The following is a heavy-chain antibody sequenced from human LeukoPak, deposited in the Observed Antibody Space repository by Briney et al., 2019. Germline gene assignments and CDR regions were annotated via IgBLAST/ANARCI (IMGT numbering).Heavy chain of an antibody. Sequence: PGRSLRLSCAASGFTFSSYGMHWVRQAPGKGLEWVAVISYDGSNKYYADSVKGRFTISRDNSQNTLYLQMNSLRAEDTAVYYCARGRGYGSGSYYAGNDYWGQGTLVTVSS. D-gene: IGHD3-10*01. CDR3: ARGRGYGSGSYYAGNDY. CDR2: ISYDGSNK. CDR1: GFTFSSYG. J-gene: IGHJ4*02. V-gene: IGHV3-30*19.